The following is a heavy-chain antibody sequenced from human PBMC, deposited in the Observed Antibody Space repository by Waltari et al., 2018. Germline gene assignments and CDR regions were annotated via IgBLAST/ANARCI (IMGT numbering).Heavy chain of an antibody. J-gene: IGHJ5*02. CDR2: IYYSGST. CDR3: ARSGSSWYPNWFDP. CDR1: GFTFSIYG. D-gene: IGHD6-13*01. Sequence: QVQLVESGGGVVQPGRSLRLSCAASGFTFSIYGMHWVRQAPGKGLEWIGYIYYSGSTNYNPSLKSRVTISVDTSKNQFSLKLSSVTAADTAVYYCARSGSSWYPNWFDPWGQGTLVTVSS. V-gene: IGHV4-59*01.